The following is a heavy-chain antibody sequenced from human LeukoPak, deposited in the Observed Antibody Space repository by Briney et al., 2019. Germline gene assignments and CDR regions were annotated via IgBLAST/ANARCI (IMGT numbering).Heavy chain of an antibody. D-gene: IGHD5-24*01. V-gene: IGHV3-23*01. CDR1: GFTFSNYG. CDR2: ISGSGGST. Sequence: GGTLRLSCGASGFTFSNYGMSWVRQAPGKGLEWVSVISGSGGSTYYADSVKGRFTISRDNSKNTLYLQMNSLRAEDTAVYYCAREGRRWLQLPFDYWGQGTLVTVSS. CDR3: AREGRRWLQLPFDY. J-gene: IGHJ4*02.